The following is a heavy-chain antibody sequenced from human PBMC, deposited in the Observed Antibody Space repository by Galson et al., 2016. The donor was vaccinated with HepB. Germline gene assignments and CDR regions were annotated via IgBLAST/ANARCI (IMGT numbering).Heavy chain of an antibody. Sequence: LSLTCTVSGASISSDYWSWIRQPPGKGLEWIGYVYYTGTTNYNPSLTSRVAMSVDMSKNQFSLMLTSVTAADTAVYYCARAHSTTLGRLFNNWGQGTLVTVSS. CDR1: GASISSDY. CDR3: ARAHSTTLGRLFNN. V-gene: IGHV4-59*01. J-gene: IGHJ4*02. D-gene: IGHD4-11*01. CDR2: VYYTGTT.